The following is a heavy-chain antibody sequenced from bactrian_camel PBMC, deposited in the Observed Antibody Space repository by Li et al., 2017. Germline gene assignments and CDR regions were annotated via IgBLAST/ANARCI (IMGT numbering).Heavy chain of an antibody. CDR2: INSAGDNT. CDR1: GFTFSSYW. V-gene: IGHV3S1*01. D-gene: IGHD2*01. Sequence: VQLVESGGDLVQPGKSLRLSCAASGFTFSSYWMYWVRQAPGKGLEWVSSINSAGDNTYYADSVKGRFTISRDNAKNTLYLQMNSLKPEDTALYYCAKALGGGNYYTGEYNYWGQGTQVTV. J-gene: IGHJ4*01. CDR3: AKALGGGNYYTGEYNY.